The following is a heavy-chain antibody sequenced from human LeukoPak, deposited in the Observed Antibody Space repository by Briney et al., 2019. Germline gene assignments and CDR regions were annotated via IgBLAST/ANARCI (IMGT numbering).Heavy chain of an antibody. CDR3: ARDRDDYVWGSYLGAFDV. CDR1: GFTFSSYA. D-gene: IGHD3-16*01. Sequence: PGGSLRLSCAASGFTFSSYAMSWVRQAPGKGLEWVSSISTSSSYIYYTDSVKGRFTISRDNAKKSLYLQMHSLRAEDTAVFYCARDRDDYVWGSYLGAFDVWGHGTTVTVSS. V-gene: IGHV3-21*04. J-gene: IGHJ3*01. CDR2: ISTSSSYI.